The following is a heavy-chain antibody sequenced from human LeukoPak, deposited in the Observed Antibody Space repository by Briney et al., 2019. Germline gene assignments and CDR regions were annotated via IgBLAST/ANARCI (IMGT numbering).Heavy chain of an antibody. V-gene: IGHV1-58*01. CDR3: AAGKRVYCSGGACYPDAFDI. Sequence: SVKVSCKASGFTFTNSAVQWVRQARGQRLEWIGWIVVGSGITNYAQKFQERVTVTRDMSASTAYMELSSLRSEDTAVYYCAAGKRVYCSGGACYPDAFDIWGQGTTVTVSS. D-gene: IGHD2-15*01. CDR1: GFTFTNSA. J-gene: IGHJ3*02. CDR2: IVVGSGIT.